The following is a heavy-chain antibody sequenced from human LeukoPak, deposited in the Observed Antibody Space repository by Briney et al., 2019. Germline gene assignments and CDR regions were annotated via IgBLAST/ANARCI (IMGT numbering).Heavy chain of an antibody. D-gene: IGHD6-13*01. Sequence: GGSLRLSCAASGFTFSSYSMNWVRQAPGKGLEWVSYISSSSNTTYYTDSVKGRFTISRDNAKKSLYLQMNSLRAEDTAVYYCARDGYSSSCPKDWGQGTVVTVSS. CDR3: ARDGYSSSCPKD. V-gene: IGHV3-48*01. CDR2: ISSSSNTT. CDR1: GFTFSSYS. J-gene: IGHJ4*02.